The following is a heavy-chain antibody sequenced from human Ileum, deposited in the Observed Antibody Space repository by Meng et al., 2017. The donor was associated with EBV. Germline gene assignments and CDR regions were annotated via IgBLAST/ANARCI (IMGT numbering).Heavy chain of an antibody. V-gene: IGHV3-23*01. CDR2: ISGSGGST. CDR3: AKGIAAPGGVY. J-gene: IGHJ4*02. D-gene: IGHD6-13*01. CDR1: GFTFSSYA. Sequence: EVQLLESGGGLVQRGXSLRLSCAASGFTFSSYAMSWVRQAPGKGLEWVSAISGSGGSTYYADSVKGRFTISRDNSKNTLYLQMNSLRAEDTAVYYCAKGIAAPGGVYWGQGTLVTVSS.